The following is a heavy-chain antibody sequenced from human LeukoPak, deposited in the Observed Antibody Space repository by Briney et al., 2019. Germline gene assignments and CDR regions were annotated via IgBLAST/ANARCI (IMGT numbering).Heavy chain of an antibody. D-gene: IGHD2-15*01. CDR3: ATLQSSSWPPRGGDS. V-gene: IGHV4-59*05. CDR1: GFTFSSYW. Sequence: GSLRLSCAASGFTFSSYWMSWVRQAPGKGLEWIGSIHYSGSTHYNPSLQSRVTISVDTSKAQFSLKLSSVTAADTAVYYCATLQSSSWPPRGGDSWGQGTLVTVSS. CDR2: IHYSGST. J-gene: IGHJ4*02.